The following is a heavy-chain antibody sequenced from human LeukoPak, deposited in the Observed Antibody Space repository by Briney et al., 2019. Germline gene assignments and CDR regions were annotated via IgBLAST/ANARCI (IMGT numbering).Heavy chain of an antibody. D-gene: IGHD6-13*01. J-gene: IGHJ5*02. Sequence: SETLSLPCTVSGDSISSYYCSWIRQPTGKGRECIGYIHYFGATKYSPSLKSRVTTSVETSKNRFSLNLSSVTAADTAVYYCARQTSSSYPLEKWFDPWGQGTLVTVSS. CDR1: GDSISSYY. V-gene: IGHV4-59*08. CDR3: ARQTSSSYPLEKWFDP. CDR2: IHYFGAT.